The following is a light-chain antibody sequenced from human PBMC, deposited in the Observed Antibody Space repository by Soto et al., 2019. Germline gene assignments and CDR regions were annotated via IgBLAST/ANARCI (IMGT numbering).Light chain of an antibody. J-gene: IGLJ3*02. Sequence: QSALTQPRSVSGSPGQSVTISCTGSSSDVGHYNYVSWYQQPPGKAPKLLMYDVSKRPSGVPDRFSGSKSGNTASLTISGLKSEDESDYYCCSYAGTYTWVFGGGTQLTVL. CDR2: DVS. CDR3: CSYAGTYTWV. V-gene: IGLV2-11*01. CDR1: SSDVGHYNY.